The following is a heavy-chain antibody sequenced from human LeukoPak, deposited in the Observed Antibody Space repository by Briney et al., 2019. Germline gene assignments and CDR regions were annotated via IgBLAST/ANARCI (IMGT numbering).Heavy chain of an antibody. CDR2: INPNSGGT. CDR1: GYTFTGYC. V-gene: IGHV1-2*04. J-gene: IGHJ6*02. Sequence: ASVKVSCKASGYTFTGYCMHWVRQAPGQGLEWMGWINPNSGGTNYAQKFQGWVTMTRDTSISTAYMELSRLRSDDTAVYYCARDLGGPSGLYGRDYYYGMDVWGQGTTVTVSS. CDR3: ARDLGGPSGLYGRDYYYGMDV. D-gene: IGHD6-19*01.